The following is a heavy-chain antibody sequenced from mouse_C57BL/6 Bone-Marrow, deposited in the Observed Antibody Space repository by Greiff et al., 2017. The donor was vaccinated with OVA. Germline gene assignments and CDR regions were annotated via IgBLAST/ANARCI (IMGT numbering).Heavy chain of an antibody. CDR2: IDPETGGT. V-gene: IGHV1-15*01. CDR1: GYTFTDYE. CDR3: TTCAGYFDY. Sequence: QVQLQQSGAELVRPGASVTLSCKASGYTFTDYEMHWVKQTPVHGLEWIGAIDPETGGTAYNQKFKGKAILTADKSSSTAYMELRSLTSEDSAVYYCTTCAGYFDYWGQGTTLTVSS. D-gene: IGHD6-1*01. J-gene: IGHJ2*01.